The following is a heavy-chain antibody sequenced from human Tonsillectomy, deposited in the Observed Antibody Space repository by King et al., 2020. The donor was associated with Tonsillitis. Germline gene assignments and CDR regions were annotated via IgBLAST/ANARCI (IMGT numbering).Heavy chain of an antibody. D-gene: IGHD4-11*01. J-gene: IGHJ4*02. V-gene: IGHV4-38-2*02. CDR3: ARDPLQYPDY. CDR1: GYSISSGYY. Sequence: QLQESGPGLVKPSETLSLTCTVSGYSISSGYYWGWIRQSPGKGLEWIGSTGSTNYSPSLKSRVTISVDTSKNQFSLRLSSGTAADTAMYYCARDPLQYPDYWGQGTLVTVSS. CDR2: TGST.